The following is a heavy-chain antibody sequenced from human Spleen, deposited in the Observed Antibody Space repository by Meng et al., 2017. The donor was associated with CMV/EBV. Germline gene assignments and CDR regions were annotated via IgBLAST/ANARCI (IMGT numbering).Heavy chain of an antibody. D-gene: IGHD6-19*01. V-gene: IGHV3-30-3*01. Sequence: QVQLVESGGGVVQPGRSLRLSCAAFGFTFSSYAMHWVRQAPGKGLEWVAVISYDGSNKYYADSVKGRFTISRDNSKNTLYLQMNSLRAEDTAVYYCAREDQGSGWYGYWGQGTLVTVSS. CDR1: GFTFSSYA. CDR3: AREDQGSGWYGY. J-gene: IGHJ4*02. CDR2: ISYDGSNK.